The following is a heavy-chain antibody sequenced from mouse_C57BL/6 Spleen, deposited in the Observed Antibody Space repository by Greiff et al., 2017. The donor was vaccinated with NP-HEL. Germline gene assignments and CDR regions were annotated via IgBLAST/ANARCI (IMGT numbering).Heavy chain of an antibody. CDR2: IHPNSGST. Sequence: QVQLKQPGAELVKPGASVTLSCKASGYTFTSYWMHWVKQRPGQGLEWIGMIHPNSGSTNYNEKFKSKATLTVDKSSSTAYMQLSSLTSEDSAVYYCARCDYGSLYYFDYWGQGTTLTVSS. D-gene: IGHD1-1*01. CDR3: ARCDYGSLYYFDY. J-gene: IGHJ2*01. V-gene: IGHV1-64*01. CDR1: GYTFTSYW.